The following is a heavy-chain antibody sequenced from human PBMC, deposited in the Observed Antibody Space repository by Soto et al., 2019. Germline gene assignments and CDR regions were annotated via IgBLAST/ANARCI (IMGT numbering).Heavy chain of an antibody. CDR1: GFTFSRFA. D-gene: IGHD3-10*01. Sequence: QVQLVESGGGVVQPGGSLRVSCAASGFTFSRFAIHWVRQAPGKGLEWVAVISKDGSAKYYADSVKGRFTISRDNSESTLFLQMNSLTNEDTAVYHCARSRSGAVPDSLGFWGQGTLVTVSS. CDR3: ARSRSGAVPDSLGF. V-gene: IGHV3-30-3*01. CDR2: ISKDGSAK. J-gene: IGHJ4*02.